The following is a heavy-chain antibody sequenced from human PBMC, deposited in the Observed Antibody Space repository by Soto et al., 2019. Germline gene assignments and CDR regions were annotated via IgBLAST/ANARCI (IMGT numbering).Heavy chain of an antibody. D-gene: IGHD2-8*02. CDR2: LWANGFTT. CDR3: ARDLWSWSLLIDP. CDR1: GFSLSRYG. J-gene: IGHJ5*02. Sequence: PGGSLRLSCTASGFSLSRYGVHWIRQAPGKGLEWVAGLWANGFTTSCRDSVKGRFTISRDTPENRVYLEMNSLGAEDTAVYYCARDLWSWSLLIDPWGQWILVTVSS. V-gene: IGHV3-33*01.